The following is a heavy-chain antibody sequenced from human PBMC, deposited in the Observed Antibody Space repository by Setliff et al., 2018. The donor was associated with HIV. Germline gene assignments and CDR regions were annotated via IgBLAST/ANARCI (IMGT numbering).Heavy chain of an antibody. CDR2: ISYSGTT. CDR1: GGSISNYY. Sequence: PSETLSLTCTVSGGSISNYYWGWVRQPPGKGLEWIGYISYSGTTDYNPSLNTLVTISLDTAKKQFSLRLNLVTAGDTALYYCARNKDRYGAIDYWGQGTLVTVSS. V-gene: IGHV4-59*01. D-gene: IGHD3-9*01. CDR3: ARNKDRYGAIDY. J-gene: IGHJ4*02.